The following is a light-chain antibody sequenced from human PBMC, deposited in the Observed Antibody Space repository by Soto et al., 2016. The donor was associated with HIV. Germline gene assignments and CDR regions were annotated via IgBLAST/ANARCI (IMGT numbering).Light chain of an antibody. CDR3: QQSYTTPRYT. CDR1: QSISGY. CDR2: AAS. V-gene: IGKV1-39*01. J-gene: IGKJ2*01. Sequence: DIQMTQSPSSLSASVGDRVTITCRTSQSISGYLNWYQQKPGKAPKLLIYAASSLQSGVPSRFSGSGSGTDFTLTISSLQPEDFATYYCQQSYTTPRYTFGQGTILE.